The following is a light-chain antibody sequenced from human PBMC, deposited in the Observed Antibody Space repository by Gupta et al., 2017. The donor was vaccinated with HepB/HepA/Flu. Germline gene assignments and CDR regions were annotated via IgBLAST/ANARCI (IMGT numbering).Light chain of an antibody. CDR2: AAS. Sequence: DIQMTQSASSLSASVGDRVTITCRASQSIRNYLNWYQEKPGKAPNVLIYAASSLQSGVPSRFSGSGSGTDFTLTISSLQAEDSATCYCQQSDSTPFTFGPGTKVEIK. CDR3: QQSDSTPFT. J-gene: IGKJ3*01. V-gene: IGKV1-39*01. CDR1: QSIRNY.